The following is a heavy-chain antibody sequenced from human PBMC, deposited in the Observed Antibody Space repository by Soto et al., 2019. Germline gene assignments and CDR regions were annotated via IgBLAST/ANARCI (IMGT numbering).Heavy chain of an antibody. CDR1: GFTFSSYS. CDR3: ARELTIFGVVPGDYYYYYGMDA. D-gene: IGHD3-3*01. J-gene: IGHJ6*02. CDR2: ISSSSSYI. Sequence: PGGSLRLSCAASGFTFSSYSMNWVRQAPGKGLEWVSSISSSSSYIYYADSVKGRFTISRDNAKNSLYLQMNSLRAEDTAVYYCARELTIFGVVPGDYYYYYGMDAWGQGTTVTVS. V-gene: IGHV3-21*01.